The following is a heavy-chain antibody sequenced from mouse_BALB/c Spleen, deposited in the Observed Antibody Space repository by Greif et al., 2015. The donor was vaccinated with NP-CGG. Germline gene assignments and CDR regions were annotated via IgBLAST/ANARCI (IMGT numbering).Heavy chain of an antibody. Sequence: EVMLVESGGGLVKPGGSLKLSCAASGFTFSSYAMSWVRQTPEKRLEWVASISSGGSTYYPDSVKGRFTISRDNARNILFLQMSGVRSEETAMYYCAQGAKGGTYGLGYRGPGTTLTVSS. CDR2: ISSGGST. CDR1: GFTFSSYA. V-gene: IGHV5-6-5*01. CDR3: AQGAKGGTYGLGY. D-gene: IGHD1-2*01. J-gene: IGHJ2*01.